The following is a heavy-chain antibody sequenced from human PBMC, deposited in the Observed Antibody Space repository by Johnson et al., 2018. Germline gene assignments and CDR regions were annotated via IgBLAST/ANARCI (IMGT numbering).Heavy chain of an antibody. V-gene: IGHV3-73*01. CDR3: TSEGH. J-gene: IGHJ1*01. CDR1: GFTFSGSA. Sequence: VQLQESGGGLVQPGGSXKLSCAASGFTFSGSAMHWVRQASGKGLEGIGRIRSKANSYATAYAASVKGRFTISRDDSKNTAYLQMNSLKTEDTAVYYCTSEGHWGQGTLVTVSS. CDR2: IRSKANSYAT.